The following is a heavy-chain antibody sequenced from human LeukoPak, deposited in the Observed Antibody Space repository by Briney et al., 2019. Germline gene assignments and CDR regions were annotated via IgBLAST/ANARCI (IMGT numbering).Heavy chain of an antibody. Sequence: GGSLRLSCAASGLAVSTNHMSRVRQAPGKGLEWVSVTYSGGSTYHADSVKGRFTISRDTSKNTQYLQMNNLRVEDTAVYYCARDLKYYGLDVWGQGTTVTVSS. J-gene: IGHJ6*02. CDR1: GLAVSTNH. V-gene: IGHV3-53*01. CDR3: ARDLKYYGLDV. CDR2: TYSGGST.